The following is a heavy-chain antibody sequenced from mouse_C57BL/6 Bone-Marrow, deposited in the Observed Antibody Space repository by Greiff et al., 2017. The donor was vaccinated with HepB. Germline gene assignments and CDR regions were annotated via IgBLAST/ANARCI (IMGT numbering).Heavy chain of an antibody. D-gene: IGHD1-1*01. CDR2: IYPGGGYT. CDR3: ARWGYGSSPFDY. V-gene: IGHV1-63*01. Sequence: QVQLQQSGAELVRPGTSVKMSCKASGYTFTNYWIGWAKQRPGHGLEWIGDIYPGGGYTNYNEKFKGKATLTADKSSSTAHMQFSSLTSEDSAIYYCARWGYGSSPFDYWGQGTTLTVSS. J-gene: IGHJ2*01. CDR1: GYTFTNYW.